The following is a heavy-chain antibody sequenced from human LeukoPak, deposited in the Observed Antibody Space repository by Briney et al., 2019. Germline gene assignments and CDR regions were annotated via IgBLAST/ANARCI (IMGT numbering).Heavy chain of an antibody. CDR1: GFAFTNYD. Sequence: PGGSLRLSCAASGFAFTNYDINWVRQAPGKGLGWVSSISGSSSYIYYADSVKGRFTISRDNAKNSLFLQMNSLRAEDTAVYYCARGMYGDYGFFAYWGLGTLVTVSS. CDR3: ARGMYGDYGFFAY. D-gene: IGHD4-17*01. J-gene: IGHJ4*02. V-gene: IGHV3-21*01. CDR2: ISGSSSYI.